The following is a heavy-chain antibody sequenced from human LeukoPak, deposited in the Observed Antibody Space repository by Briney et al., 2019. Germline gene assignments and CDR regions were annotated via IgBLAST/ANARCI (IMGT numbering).Heavy chain of an antibody. V-gene: IGHV3-23*01. J-gene: IGHJ4*02. D-gene: IGHD5-18*01. CDR1: KFNFNSYG. CDR2: ISGSGGST. Sequence: GGSLRLSCTTSKFNFNSYGMTWVRQAPGKGLEWVSSISGSGGSTQYAASVQGRFTISRDNAKNTLYLQMNSLRAEDTAVYYCARGGYHAYYLDYWGQGSLVTVSS. CDR3: ARGGYHAYYLDY.